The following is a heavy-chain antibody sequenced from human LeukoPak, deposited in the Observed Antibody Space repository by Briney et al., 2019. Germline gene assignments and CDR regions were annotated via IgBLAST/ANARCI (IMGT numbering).Heavy chain of an antibody. V-gene: IGHV4-31*03. Sequence: PSQTLSLTCTVSGGSISSGGYYWSWIRQHPGKGLEWIGYIYYSGSTNYNPSLKSRVTISVDTSKNQFSLKLSSVTAADTAVYYCARKIGAATSWFDPWGQGTLVTVSS. J-gene: IGHJ5*02. CDR3: ARKIGAATSWFDP. CDR2: IYYSGST. D-gene: IGHD2-15*01. CDR1: GGSISSGGYY.